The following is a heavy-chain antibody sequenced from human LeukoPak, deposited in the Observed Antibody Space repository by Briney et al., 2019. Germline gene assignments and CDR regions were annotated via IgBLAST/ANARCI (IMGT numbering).Heavy chain of an antibody. CDR1: GFIFSGYA. V-gene: IGHV3-64D*06. D-gene: IGHD6-13*01. CDR3: VKGPYSSSWPYFDY. Sequence: PGGSLRLSCSASGFIFSGYAMHWARQAPGKGLEYVSTISTNGGSTYYADSVKGRLTISRDNSKNTLYLQLSSLRVEDTAVYYCVKGPYSSSWPYFDYWGQGTLVTVSS. J-gene: IGHJ4*02. CDR2: ISTNGGST.